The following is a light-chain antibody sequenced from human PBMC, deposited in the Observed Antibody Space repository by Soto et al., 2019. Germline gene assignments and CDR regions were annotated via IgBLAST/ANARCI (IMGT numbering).Light chain of an antibody. CDR2: DAS. CDR3: QQRSNWPPFT. V-gene: IGKV3-11*01. J-gene: IGKJ5*01. Sequence: EIVLTQSPATLSLSPGERATLSCRASQSVSSYLAWYQQKPGQAPRLLIYDASNRATGIPARFSGSGSGKNFTFTFSSLELEDFAVYYCQQRSNWPPFTFGQGTRLEIK. CDR1: QSVSSY.